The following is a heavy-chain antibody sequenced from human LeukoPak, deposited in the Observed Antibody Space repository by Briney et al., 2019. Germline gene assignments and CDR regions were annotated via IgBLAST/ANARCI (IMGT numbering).Heavy chain of an antibody. J-gene: IGHJ6*03. CDR2: ISGSGGST. V-gene: IGHV3-23*01. Sequence: GGSLRLSCAASGLTFSSYAMNWVRQAPGKGLEWVSAISGSGGSTYYADSVKGRFTISRDNSKNTLYLQMNSLRAEDTAVYYCAKGRAIFGVADYYYMDVWGKGTTVTVSS. CDR3: AKGRAIFGVADYYYMDV. D-gene: IGHD3-3*01. CDR1: GLTFSSYA.